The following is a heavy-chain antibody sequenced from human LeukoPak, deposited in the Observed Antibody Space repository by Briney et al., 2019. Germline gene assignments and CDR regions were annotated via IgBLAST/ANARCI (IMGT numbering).Heavy chain of an antibody. D-gene: IGHD1-1*01. CDR3: AREGTLGLFDY. J-gene: IGHJ4*02. Sequence: ASVKVSCKTSGYTFNGYYMHWVRQAPGQGLKWMGWINPSNGVTNFAQKFQGRVTMTRDTSISTAYMEVSRLRSDDTAVYYCAREGTLGLFDYWGQGTLVTVSS. V-gene: IGHV1-2*02. CDR1: GYTFNGYY. CDR2: INPSNGVT.